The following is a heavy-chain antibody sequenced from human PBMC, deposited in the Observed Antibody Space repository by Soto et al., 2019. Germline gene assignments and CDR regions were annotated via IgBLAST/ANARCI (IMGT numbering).Heavy chain of an antibody. CDR1: GFSLSNARMG. J-gene: IGHJ5*02. Sequence: VSGPTLVNPTETLTLTCTVSGFSLSNARMGVSWIRQPPGKALEWLAHIFSNDEKSYSTSLKSRLTISKDTSKSQVVLTMTNMDPVDTATYYCARISYIAKNWFDPWGQGTLVTVSS. CDR3: ARISYIAKNWFDP. CDR2: IFSNDEK. D-gene: IGHD2-21*01. V-gene: IGHV2-26*01.